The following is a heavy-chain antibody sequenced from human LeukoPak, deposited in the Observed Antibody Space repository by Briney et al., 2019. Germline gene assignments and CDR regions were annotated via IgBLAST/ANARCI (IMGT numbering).Heavy chain of an antibody. CDR3: ARIGYSSSSFDY. CDR1: GFTFSSYS. CDR2: IKQDGSHI. D-gene: IGHD6-6*01. V-gene: IGHV3-7*01. Sequence: GGYLRLSCATSGFTFSSYSMNWVRQAPGKGLEWVANIKQDGSHIYYVDSLKGRFTISRDNAKNSLYLQMNSLRVEDTAVYYCARIGYSSSSFDYWGQGTLVTVSS. J-gene: IGHJ4*02.